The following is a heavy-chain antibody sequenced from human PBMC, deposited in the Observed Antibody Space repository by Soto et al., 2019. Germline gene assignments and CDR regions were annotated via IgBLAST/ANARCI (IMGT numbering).Heavy chain of an antibody. J-gene: IGHJ5*01. V-gene: IGHV1-69*02. Sequence: QVQLVQSGAEVKKPGSSVKVSCQASGDSFSSFTISWVRQAHGQGLEWVGRIVPVLEIVKYAQRFQGRVTITADKSTNTVYLELTSLRSEDKAVDYCASRTSYHIDSWGPGTLVNVS. D-gene: IGHD1-7*01. CDR2: IVPVLEIV. CDR1: GDSFSSFT. CDR3: ASRTSYHIDS.